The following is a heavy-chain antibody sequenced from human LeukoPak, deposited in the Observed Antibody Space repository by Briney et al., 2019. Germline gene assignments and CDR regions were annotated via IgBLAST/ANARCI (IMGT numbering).Heavy chain of an antibody. D-gene: IGHD2-15*01. J-gene: IGHJ6*02. CDR1: GGSISSYY. CDR3: ARQPIVANYYYGMDV. CDR2: IYYSGST. Sequence: PSETLSLTCTVSGGSISSYYWSWIRQPPGKGLEWIGYIYYSGSTNYNPSLKSRVTISVDTSKNQFSLKLSSVTAADTAVYYCARQPIVANYYYGMDVWGQGTTVTVSS. V-gene: IGHV4-59*01.